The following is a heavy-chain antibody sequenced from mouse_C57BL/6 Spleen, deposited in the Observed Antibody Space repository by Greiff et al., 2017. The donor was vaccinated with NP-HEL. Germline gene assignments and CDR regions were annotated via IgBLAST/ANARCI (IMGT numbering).Heavy chain of an antibody. Sequence: EVQLVESGGDLVKPGGSLKLSCAASGFTFSSYGMSWVRQTPDKRLEWVATISSGGSYTYYPDSVKGRFTISRDNAKNTLYLQMSSLKSEDTAMYYCARHGLTGPENFDYWGQGTTLTVSS. CDR3: ARHGLTGPENFDY. V-gene: IGHV5-6*01. J-gene: IGHJ2*01. CDR2: ISSGGSYT. CDR1: GFTFSSYG. D-gene: IGHD4-1*01.